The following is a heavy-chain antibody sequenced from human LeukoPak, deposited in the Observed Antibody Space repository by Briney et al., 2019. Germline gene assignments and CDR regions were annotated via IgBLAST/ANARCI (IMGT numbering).Heavy chain of an antibody. D-gene: IGHD3-3*01. CDR2: IKQDGSEK. J-gene: IGHJ3*02. V-gene: IGHV3-7*01. Sequence: GGSLRLSCAASGFTFSSYWMSWVRQAPGKGLEWVANIKQDGSEKYYVDSVKGRFTISRDNAKNSLYLQMNSLRAEDTAVYYCAREGGSITIFGVVITLDAFDIWGQGTMVTVSS. CDR1: GFTFSSYW. CDR3: AREGGSITIFGVVITLDAFDI.